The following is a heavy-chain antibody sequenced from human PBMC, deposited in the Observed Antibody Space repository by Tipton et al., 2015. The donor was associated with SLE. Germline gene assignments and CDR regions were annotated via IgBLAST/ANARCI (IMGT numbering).Heavy chain of an antibody. Sequence: TLSLTCTVSGGSMRSSNHHWGWIRQPPGKGLEWIGIIHYVGKTYYNPSLKSRLTISVDTSKNQFSLNLSSLTAADTAVYYCARGRVDTALGYFDYWGQGTLVTVSS. J-gene: IGHJ4*02. V-gene: IGHV4-39*07. D-gene: IGHD5-18*01. CDR1: GGSMRSSNHH. CDR2: IHYVGKT. CDR3: ARGRVDTALGYFDY.